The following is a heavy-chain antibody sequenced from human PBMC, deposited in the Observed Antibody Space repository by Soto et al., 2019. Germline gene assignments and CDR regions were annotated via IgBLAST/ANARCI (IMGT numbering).Heavy chain of an antibody. J-gene: IGHJ4*02. V-gene: IGHV1-3*01. CDR1: GYTFTSYA. CDR2: INAGNGNT. D-gene: IGHD2-8*01. Sequence: ASVKVSCKASGYTFTSYAMHWVRQAPGQRLEWMGWINAGNGNTKYSQKFQGRVTITRDTSASTAYMELSSLRSEDTAVYYCAREGIVLMVYAIGYFDYWGQGTLVTVSS. CDR3: AREGIVLMVYAIGYFDY.